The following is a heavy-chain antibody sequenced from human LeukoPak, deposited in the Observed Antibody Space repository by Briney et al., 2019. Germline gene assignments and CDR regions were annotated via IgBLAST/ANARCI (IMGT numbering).Heavy chain of an antibody. CDR2: IRYDGSNK. V-gene: IGHV3-30*02. Sequence: GSLRLSCAASGFTFSSYGMHWVRQAPGKGLEWVAFIRYDGSNKYYADSVKGRLTISRDNSKNTLYLQMNSLRAEDTAVYYCAKDHYSNYVYYWYFDLWGRGTLVTVSS. J-gene: IGHJ2*01. CDR1: GFTFSSYG. CDR3: AKDHYSNYVYYWYFDL. D-gene: IGHD4-11*01.